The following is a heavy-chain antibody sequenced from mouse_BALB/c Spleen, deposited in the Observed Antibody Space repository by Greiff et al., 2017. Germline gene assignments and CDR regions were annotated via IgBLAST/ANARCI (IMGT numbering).Heavy chain of an antibody. CDR1: GYTFTDYN. Sequence: VQLQQSGPELVKPGASVKIPCKASGYTFTDYNMDWVKQSHGKSLEWIGDINPNNGGTIYNQKFKGKATLTVDKSSSTAYMELRSLTSEDTAVYYCARLDYGSSWGYAMDYWGQGTSVTVSS. CDR2: INPNNGGT. CDR3: ARLDYGSSWGYAMDY. V-gene: IGHV1-18*01. J-gene: IGHJ4*01. D-gene: IGHD1-1*01.